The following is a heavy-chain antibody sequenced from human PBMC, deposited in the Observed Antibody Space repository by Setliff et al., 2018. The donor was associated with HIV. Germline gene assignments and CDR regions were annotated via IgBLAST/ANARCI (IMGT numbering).Heavy chain of an antibody. CDR2: ISYSGST. V-gene: IGHV4-59*01. CDR1: GGSISSYY. Sequence: PSETLSLTCTVSGGSISSYYWSWIRQPPGKGLEWIGYISYSGSTNYNPSLKSRVTILVDTSKNHFSLKLTSVTAADTAVYYCARGPTRFYFDYWGQGTPVTVSS. D-gene: IGHD1-1*01. CDR3: ARGPTRFYFDY. J-gene: IGHJ4*02.